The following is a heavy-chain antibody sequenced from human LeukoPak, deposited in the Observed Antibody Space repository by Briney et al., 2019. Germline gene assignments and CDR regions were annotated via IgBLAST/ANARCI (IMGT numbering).Heavy chain of an antibody. CDR1: GFTFSSYG. D-gene: IGHD6-13*01. CDR2: ISGSGGST. CDR3: STVIWPPIAVVGSNSLDY. J-gene: IGHJ4*02. Sequence: GGSLRLSCAASGFTFSSYGMSWVRQAPGKGLEWVSAISGSGGSTYYADSVKGRFTISRDNSKNTLYLQMNSLRVEDMALYYCSTVIWPPIAVVGSNSLDYWGQGTLVSVSS. V-gene: IGHV3-23*01.